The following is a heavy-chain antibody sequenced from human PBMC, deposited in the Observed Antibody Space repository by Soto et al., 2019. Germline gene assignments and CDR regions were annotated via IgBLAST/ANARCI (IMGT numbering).Heavy chain of an antibody. CDR3: AKPLVGIVGATTHDY. J-gene: IGHJ4*02. CDR1: GFTFTSYT. V-gene: IGHV3-23*01. D-gene: IGHD1-26*01. Sequence: EVQLLESGGGLVQPGGSPRLSCAASGFTFTSYTMNWVRQAPGKGLEWVSAISKGGGGTYYADSVKGRFTISRDDSKNTLCLQMNSLRAEDTAVYYCAKPLVGIVGATTHDYWGQGTLVTVSS. CDR2: ISKGGGGT.